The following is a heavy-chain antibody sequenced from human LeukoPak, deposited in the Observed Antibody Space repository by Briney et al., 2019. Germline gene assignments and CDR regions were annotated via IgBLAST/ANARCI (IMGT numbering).Heavy chain of an antibody. CDR2: ISTGGRDT. Sequence: PGGSLRLSCTASGFTFSNYAMSWVRQAPGKGLERVAGISTGGRDTDSADSVQGRFTISRDDSKNTLYLQMNSLRAEDAAVYYCAKATMPLGGFDSWGQGILVTVSS. CDR3: AKATMPLGGFDS. V-gene: IGHV3-23*01. D-gene: IGHD2-2*01. J-gene: IGHJ5*01. CDR1: GFTFSNYA.